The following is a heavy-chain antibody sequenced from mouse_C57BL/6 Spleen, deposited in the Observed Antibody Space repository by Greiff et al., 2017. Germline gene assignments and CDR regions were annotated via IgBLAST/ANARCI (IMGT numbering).Heavy chain of an antibody. J-gene: IGHJ4*01. CDR2: IDPEDGDT. V-gene: IGHV14-2*01. D-gene: IGHD4-1*01. Sequence: EVQLQQSGAELVKPGASVKLSCTASGFNIKDYYMHWVKQRPEQGLEWIGRIDPEDGDTKYDPKFQGKATLTADTSSNTAYLQLSSLTSEDTAVYYCARWDPYYAMDYWGQGTSVTVSS. CDR1: GFNIKDYY. CDR3: ARWDPYYAMDY.